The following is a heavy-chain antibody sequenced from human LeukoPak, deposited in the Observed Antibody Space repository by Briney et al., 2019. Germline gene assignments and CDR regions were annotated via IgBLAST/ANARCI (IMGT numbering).Heavy chain of an antibody. D-gene: IGHD3-22*01. V-gene: IGHV3-43*02. CDR2: ISGDGGST. CDR1: GFTFDDYA. CDR3: AKAKFRVGVFDI. Sequence: GGSLRLSCAASGFTFDDYAMHWVRQAPGKGLEWVSLISGDGGSTYYADSVKGRFAISGDNSKSSLYLQMNSLRTEDTALYYCAKAKFRVGVFDIWGQGTMVTVSS. J-gene: IGHJ3*02.